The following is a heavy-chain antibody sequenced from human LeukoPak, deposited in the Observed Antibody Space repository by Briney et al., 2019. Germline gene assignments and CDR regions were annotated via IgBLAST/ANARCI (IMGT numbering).Heavy chain of an antibody. Sequence: SVKVSCKASGGTFSSYAISWVRQAPGQGLEWMGGIIPIFGTANYAQKFQGRVTITADKSTSTAYMELSSLRSEDTAVYYCARGIAAAGLPWFYYMDVWGKGTTVTVSS. D-gene: IGHD6-13*01. J-gene: IGHJ6*03. V-gene: IGHV1-69*06. CDR1: GGTFSSYA. CDR3: ARGIAAAGLPWFYYMDV. CDR2: IIPIFGTA.